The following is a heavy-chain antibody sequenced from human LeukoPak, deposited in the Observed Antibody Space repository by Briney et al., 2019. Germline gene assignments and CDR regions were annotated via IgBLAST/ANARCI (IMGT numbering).Heavy chain of an antibody. CDR2: ISSSSSYT. V-gene: IGHV3-11*03. CDR1: GFTFDDYD. J-gene: IGHJ4*02. CDR3: ARIAVAKGDFDY. D-gene: IGHD6-19*01. Sequence: GGSLRLSCAASGFTFDDYDMSWVRQAPGKGLEWVSYISSSSSYTNYADSVKGRFTISRDNAKNSLYLQMNSLRDEDTAVYYCARIAVAKGDFDYWGQGTLVTVSS.